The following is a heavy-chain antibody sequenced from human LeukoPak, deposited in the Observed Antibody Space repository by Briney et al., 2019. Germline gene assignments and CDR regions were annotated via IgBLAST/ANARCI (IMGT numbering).Heavy chain of an antibody. CDR1: GGSINSYY. V-gene: IGHV4-59*08. J-gene: IGHJ5*02. CDR2: IYHSGST. CDR3: ARHADIVVVVAANNWFDP. D-gene: IGHD2-15*01. Sequence: SETLSLTCSVSGGSINSYYWSWIRQPPGKGLEWIGSIYHSGSTYYNPSLKSRVTISVDTSKNQFSLKLSSVTAADTAVYYCARHADIVVVVAANNWFDPWGQGTLVTVSS.